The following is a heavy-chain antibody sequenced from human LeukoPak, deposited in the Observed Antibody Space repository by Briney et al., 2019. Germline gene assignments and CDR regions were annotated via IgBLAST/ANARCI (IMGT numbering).Heavy chain of an antibody. V-gene: IGHV1-46*01. CDR3: ARWTTTYLDY. J-gene: IGHJ4*02. CDR1: GYTFTSYY. CDR2: INPSGGST. Sequence: ASVKVSCKASGYTFTSYYIHWVRQAPGQGLEWMGIINPSGGSTNYAQKFQGRVTMTRDTSTSTVYMELSSLRFEDSAVYYCARWTTTYLDYWGQGTLVTGSS. D-gene: IGHD4-11*01.